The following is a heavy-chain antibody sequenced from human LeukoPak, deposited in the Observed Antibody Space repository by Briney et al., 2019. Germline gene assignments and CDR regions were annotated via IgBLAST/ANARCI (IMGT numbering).Heavy chain of an antibody. CDR3: AKAPGYSGYDYLDY. CDR1: GFTFSSYS. J-gene: IGHJ4*02. CDR2: ISSSSSTI. D-gene: IGHD5-12*01. Sequence: GGSLRLSCAASGFTFSSYSMNWVRQAPGKGLEWVSYISSSSSTIYYADSVKGRFTISRDNAKNSLYLQMNSLRAEDTAVYYCAKAPGYSGYDYLDYWGQGTLVTVSS. V-gene: IGHV3-48*01.